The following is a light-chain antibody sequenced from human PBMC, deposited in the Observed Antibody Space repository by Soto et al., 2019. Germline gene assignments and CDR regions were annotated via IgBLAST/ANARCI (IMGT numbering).Light chain of an antibody. J-gene: IGKJ1*01. V-gene: IGKV3-15*01. Sequence: TVLTQSPGTLALSPGERGTLSCRASQNVSSNLLVWYQQHPGQAPRLLIYGASTRATGIPVRFSGSASGTEFTLTISSLQSEDFTVYYCQQYNKWPLTFGQGTKVDIK. CDR1: QNVSSN. CDR2: GAS. CDR3: QQYNKWPLT.